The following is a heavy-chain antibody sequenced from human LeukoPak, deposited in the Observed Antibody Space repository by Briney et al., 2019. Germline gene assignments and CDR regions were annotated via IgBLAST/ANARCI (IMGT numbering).Heavy chain of an antibody. CDR1: GYSFTSYW. CDR3: ARRAGDDGFDY. Sequence: GASVNVSCKASGYSFTSYWIGWVRQMPGKGLEWMGIIYPGDSDTRYSPSFQGQVTISADKSISTAYLQWSSLKASDTAMYYCARRAGDDGFDYWGQGTLVTVSS. D-gene: IGHD5-24*01. V-gene: IGHV5-51*01. CDR2: IYPGDSDT. J-gene: IGHJ4*02.